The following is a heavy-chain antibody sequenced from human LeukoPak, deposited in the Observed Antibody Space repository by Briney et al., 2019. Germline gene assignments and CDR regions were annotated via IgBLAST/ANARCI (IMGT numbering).Heavy chain of an antibody. Sequence: GGSLRLSCAASGFTFSSPAMSWVRQAPGKGLEWVSAISGSGGSTYYADSVKGRFTISRDNAKNSLYLQMNSLRAEDTAVYYCAREFGSGYFHYYYMDVWGKGTTVTVSS. CDR2: ISGSGGST. V-gene: IGHV3-23*01. J-gene: IGHJ6*03. CDR1: GFTFSSPA. CDR3: AREFGSGYFHYYYMDV. D-gene: IGHD3-3*01.